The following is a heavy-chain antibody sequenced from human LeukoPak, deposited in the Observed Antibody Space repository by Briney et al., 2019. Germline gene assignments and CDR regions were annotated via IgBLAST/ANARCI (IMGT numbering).Heavy chain of an antibody. CDR1: GFTFSSYG. J-gene: IGHJ4*02. V-gene: IGHV3-30*03. CDR2: ISYDGSIK. CDR3: ATVGYCSNGICQGGDY. Sequence: GGSLRLSCAASGFTFSSYGMHWVRQAPGKGLEWVAVISYDGSIKYYADPVKGRFTVSRDNSKNTLYLQMNSLETEDAAVYYCATVGYCSNGICQGGDYWGQGALVTVSS. D-gene: IGHD2-8*01.